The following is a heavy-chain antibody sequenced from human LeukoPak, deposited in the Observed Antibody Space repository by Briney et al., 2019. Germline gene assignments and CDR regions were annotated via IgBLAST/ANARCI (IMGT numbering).Heavy chain of an antibody. V-gene: IGHV3-30*18. CDR3: AKLAPDYGDLRAYDY. D-gene: IGHD4-17*01. CDR1: GFTFSSYG. CDR2: ISYDGSNK. J-gene: IGHJ4*02. Sequence: GGSLRLSCAASGFTFSSYGMHWVRQAPGKGLEWVAVISYDGSNKYYADSVKGRFTISRDNSKNTLYLQMNSLRAEDTAVYYCAKLAPDYGDLRAYDYWGQGTLVTVSS.